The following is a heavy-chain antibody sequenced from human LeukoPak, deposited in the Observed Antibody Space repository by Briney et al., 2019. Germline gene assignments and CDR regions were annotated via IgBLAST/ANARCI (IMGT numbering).Heavy chain of an antibody. CDR1: GYTFTSYD. CDR2: INPNSGGT. CDR3: ARDGGVSYYYDSSGYYYTPFFFDY. V-gene: IGHV1-2*02. Sequence: ASVMVSCKASGYTFTSYDINWVRQAPGQGLEWMGWINPNSGGTNYAQKFQGRVTMTRDTSISTAYMELSRLRSDDTAVYYCARDGGVSYYYDSSGYYYTPFFFDYWGQGTLVTVSS. D-gene: IGHD3-22*01. J-gene: IGHJ4*02.